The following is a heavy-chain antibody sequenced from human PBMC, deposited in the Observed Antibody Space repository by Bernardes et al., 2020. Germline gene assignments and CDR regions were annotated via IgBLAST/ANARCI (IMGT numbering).Heavy chain of an antibody. CDR2: IYYSGST. CDR3: ARSFGVVITGGWFDP. V-gene: IGHV4-39*01. D-gene: IGHD3-3*01. Sequence: SETLSLTCTVSGGSISSSSYYWGWIRQPPGKGLEWIGSIYYSGSTYYNPSLKSRVTISVDTSKNQFSLKLSSVTAADTAVYYCARSFGVVITGGWFDPWGQGTLVTVSS. CDR1: GGSISSSSYY. J-gene: IGHJ5*02.